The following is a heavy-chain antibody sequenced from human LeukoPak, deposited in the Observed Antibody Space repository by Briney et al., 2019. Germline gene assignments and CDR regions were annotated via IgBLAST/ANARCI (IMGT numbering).Heavy chain of an antibody. CDR1: GGTFSSYA. D-gene: IGHD5-18*01. V-gene: IGHV1-69*13. CDR2: IIPIFGTA. CDR3: ASKRGYSYGLDY. J-gene: IGHJ4*02. Sequence: GASVKVSCKASGGTFSSYAISWVRQAPGQGLERMGGIIPIFGTANYAQKFQGRVTITADESTSTGYMELSSLRSEDTAVYYCASKRGYSYGLDYWGQGALVTVSS.